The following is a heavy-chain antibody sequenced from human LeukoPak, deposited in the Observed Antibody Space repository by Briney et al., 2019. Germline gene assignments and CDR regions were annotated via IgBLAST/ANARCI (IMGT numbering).Heavy chain of an antibody. CDR1: GYTFTGYY. CDR2: INPNSGGT. Sequence: ASVKVSCKASGYTFTGYYMHWVRQAPGQGLEWMGWINPNSGGTNYAQKFQGRVTMTRDTSISTAYMELSRLRSDDAAVYYCARSRYGDYTFDYWGQGTLVTVSS. D-gene: IGHD4-17*01. V-gene: IGHV1-2*02. J-gene: IGHJ4*02. CDR3: ARSRYGDYTFDY.